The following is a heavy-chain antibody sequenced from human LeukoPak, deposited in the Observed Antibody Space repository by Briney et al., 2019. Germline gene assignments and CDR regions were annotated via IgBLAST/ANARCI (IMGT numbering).Heavy chain of an antibody. D-gene: IGHD2-2*01. CDR3: ATRSPALDY. J-gene: IGHJ4*02. CDR1: GFTFSSYG. CDR2: IWNDGSNK. Sequence: TGGSLRLSCAASGFTFSSYGMHWVRQAPGKGLEWVAVIWNDGSNKYYADSVKGRFTISRDSSKNTVYLQMNSLRAEDTAVYYCATRSPALDYWGQGTLVTVSS. V-gene: IGHV3-33*08.